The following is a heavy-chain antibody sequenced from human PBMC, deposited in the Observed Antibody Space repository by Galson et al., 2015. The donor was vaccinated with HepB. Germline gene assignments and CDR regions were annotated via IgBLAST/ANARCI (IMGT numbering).Heavy chain of an antibody. CDR1: GYTFTGYY. J-gene: IGHJ5*02. V-gene: IGHV1-18*04. CDR2: ISAYNGST. D-gene: IGHD2-2*01. Sequence: SVKVSCKASGYTFTGYYMHWVRQAPGQGLEWMGWISAYNGSTNYAQKLQGRVTMTTDTSTSTAYMELRSLRSDDTAVYYCARAGDCSSTSCHNNWFDPWGQGTLVTVSS. CDR3: ARAGDCSSTSCHNNWFDP.